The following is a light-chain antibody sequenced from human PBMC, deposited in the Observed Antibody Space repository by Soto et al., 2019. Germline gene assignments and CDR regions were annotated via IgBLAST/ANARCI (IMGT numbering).Light chain of an antibody. CDR2: DVT. V-gene: IGKV3-20*01. CDR1: QSVRSSF. Sequence: EIVLTQSPGTLSLSPGERATLSCRASQSVRSSFFAWYQQTPRQAPRLLIYDVTGRAAGSPERFSGSGAGRDFTLTSNRLEPEDFAVDYCHQYENSFTYTFGQGTKLEIK. J-gene: IGKJ2*01. CDR3: HQYENSFTYT.